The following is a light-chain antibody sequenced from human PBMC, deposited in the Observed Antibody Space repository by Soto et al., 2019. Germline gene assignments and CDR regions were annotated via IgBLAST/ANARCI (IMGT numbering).Light chain of an antibody. CDR3: QRYNNSPLT. CDR2: DTS. CDR1: QGIGDT. Sequence: EIVMTQSPATLSVSPGERATLSCRASQGIGDTLAWYQQKPGQTPRLLIYDTSTRATGVPARFSGSRSGAEVNLTINSLQSEDCGVYYCQRYNNSPLTFGGGNKVEVK. J-gene: IGKJ4*01. V-gene: IGKV3-15*01.